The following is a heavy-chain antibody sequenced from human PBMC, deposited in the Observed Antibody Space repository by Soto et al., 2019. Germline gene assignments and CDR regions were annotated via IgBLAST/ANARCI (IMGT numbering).Heavy chain of an antibody. CDR2: ISAYNGNT. Sequence: GASVKVSCKASGYTFTSYGISWVRQAPGQGLEWMGWISAYNGNTNYAQKLQGRVTMTTDTSTSTAYMELRSLRSDDTAVYYCARHEDIVVVVAATNYYYYGMDVWGQGTTVTVSS. CDR3: ARHEDIVVVVAATNYYYYGMDV. J-gene: IGHJ6*02. D-gene: IGHD2-15*01. V-gene: IGHV1-18*01. CDR1: GYTFTSYG.